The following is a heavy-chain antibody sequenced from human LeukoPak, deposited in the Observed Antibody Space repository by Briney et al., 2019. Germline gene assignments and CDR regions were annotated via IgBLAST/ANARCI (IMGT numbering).Heavy chain of an antibody. Sequence: PSETLSLTCAVYGGSFSGYYWSWIRQPPGEGLEWIGEINHSGSTNYNPSLKSRVTISVDTSKNQFSLKLSSVTAADTAVYYCASKTYYYGSGSYYRYWGQGTLVTVSS. D-gene: IGHD3-10*01. V-gene: IGHV4-34*01. CDR3: ASKTYYYGSGSYYRY. CDR2: INHSGST. CDR1: GGSFSGYY. J-gene: IGHJ4*02.